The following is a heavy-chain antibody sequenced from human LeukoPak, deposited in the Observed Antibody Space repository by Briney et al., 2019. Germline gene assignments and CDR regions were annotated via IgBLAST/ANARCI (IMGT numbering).Heavy chain of an antibody. CDR2: IYYSGST. CDR1: GGSISSGGYY. J-gene: IGHJ4*02. Sequence: SETLSLTCTVSGGSISSGGYYWSWIRQHPGKGLEWIGYIYYSGSTYYNPSLKSRVTISVDTSKNQFSLKLSSVTAADTAVYYCARGDYGEVGYWSQGTLVTVSS. D-gene: IGHD4-17*01. CDR3: ARGDYGEVGY. V-gene: IGHV4-31*03.